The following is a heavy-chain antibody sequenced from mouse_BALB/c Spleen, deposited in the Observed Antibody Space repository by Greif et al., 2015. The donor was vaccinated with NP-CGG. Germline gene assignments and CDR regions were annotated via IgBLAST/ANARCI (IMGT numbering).Heavy chain of an antibody. CDR2: IWRGGST. Sequence: VKLMESGPGLVQPSQSLSITCTVSGFSLTSYGVHWVRQSPGKGLEWLGVIWRGGSTDYNAAFMSRLSITKDNSKSXVFFKMNSLQADDTAIYYCAKMGTTYYFDYWGQGTTLTVSS. CDR1: GFSLTSYG. J-gene: IGHJ2*01. D-gene: IGHD2-3*01. CDR3: AKMGTTYYFDY. V-gene: IGHV2-5*01.